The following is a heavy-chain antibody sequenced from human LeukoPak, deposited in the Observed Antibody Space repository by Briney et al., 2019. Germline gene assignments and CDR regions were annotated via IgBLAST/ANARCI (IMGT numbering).Heavy chain of an antibody. CDR1: GYTFTGHY. CDR3: AREGWDQRDTASFDH. CDR2: IDPNSGDR. V-gene: IGHV1-2*02. Sequence: ASVKVSCKASGYTFTGHYIHWVRQAPGQGLEWMGWIDPNSGDRNCAQKFQGRVTMTRDTSISTVYMELSRLGPDDTAVYYCAREGWDQRDTASFDHWGQGTLVTVSS. D-gene: IGHD6-19*01. J-gene: IGHJ4*02.